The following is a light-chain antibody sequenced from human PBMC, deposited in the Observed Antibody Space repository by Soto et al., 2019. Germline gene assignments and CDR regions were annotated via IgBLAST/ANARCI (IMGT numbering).Light chain of an antibody. V-gene: IGKV4-1*01. CDR3: QQYYKTPRT. CDR2: WAS. J-gene: IGKJ1*01. CDR1: QNILYRSNNQNY. Sequence: IVMTQSPDSLAVSLGERATINCKSSQNILYRSNNQNYLAWYQHKPGQPPKLLIYWASTRESGVPDRFSGSGSGADFTLTIISLQAEDVATYYCQQYYKTPRTFGQVSKVQIK.